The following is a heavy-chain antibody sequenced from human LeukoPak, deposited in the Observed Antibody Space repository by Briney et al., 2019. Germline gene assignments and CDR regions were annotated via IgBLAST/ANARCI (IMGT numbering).Heavy chain of an antibody. CDR3: ARDYSTYYYDSSGYYYH. V-gene: IGHV1-46*01. D-gene: IGHD3-22*01. J-gene: IGHJ5*02. Sequence: ASVKFSCKASGYTFTSYYMHWVRQAPGQGLEWMGIINPSGGSTSYAQKFQCRVTMTRDTSTSTVYMELSSLRSEDTAVYYCARDYSTYYYDSSGYYYHWGQGTLVTVSS. CDR1: GYTFTSYY. CDR2: INPSGGST.